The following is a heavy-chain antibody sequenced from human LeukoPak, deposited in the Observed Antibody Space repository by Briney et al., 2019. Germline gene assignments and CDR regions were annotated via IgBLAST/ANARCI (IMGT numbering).Heavy chain of an antibody. D-gene: IGHD3-16*01. Sequence: PSETLSLTCAVYGGSFSGYYWSWIRQPPGKGLEWIGEINHSGSTNYNPSLKSRVTISVDTSKNQFSLKLSSVTAADTAVYYCARGVLRWFDPWGQGTLVTVSS. CDR1: GGSFSGYY. J-gene: IGHJ5*02. CDR3: ARGVLRWFDP. CDR2: INHSGST. V-gene: IGHV4-34*01.